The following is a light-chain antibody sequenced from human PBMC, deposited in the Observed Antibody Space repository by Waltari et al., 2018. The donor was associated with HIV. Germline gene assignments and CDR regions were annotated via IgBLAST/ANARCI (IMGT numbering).Light chain of an antibody. CDR2: GKN. CDR3: NSRDSSGNHLV. J-gene: IGLJ2*01. V-gene: IGLV3-19*01. Sequence: SSELTQDPAVSVALGQTVRIQCQGDSLRRYYASWYQKKPGQAPVLVIYGKNNRHSGIPDRFSGSISGNTASLTITGAQAEDEADYYCNSRDSSGNHLVFGGGTKLTVL. CDR1: SLRRYY.